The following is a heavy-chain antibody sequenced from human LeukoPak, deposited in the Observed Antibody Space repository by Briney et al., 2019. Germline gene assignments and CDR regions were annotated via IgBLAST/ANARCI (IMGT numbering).Heavy chain of an antibody. CDR2: ISSSGSTI. V-gene: IGHV3-48*04. Sequence: PGGSLRLSCAASGFTFSSYSMNWVRQAPGKGLEWVSYISSSGSTIYYADSVKGRFTISRDNAKNSLYLQMNSLRAEDTAVYYCAKPIVADTLRDYWGQGTLVTVSS. D-gene: IGHD2-21*01. J-gene: IGHJ4*02. CDR3: AKPIVADTLRDY. CDR1: GFTFSSYS.